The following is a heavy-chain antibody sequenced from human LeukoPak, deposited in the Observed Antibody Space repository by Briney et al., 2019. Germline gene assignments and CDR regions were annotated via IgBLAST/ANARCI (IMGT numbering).Heavy chain of an antibody. CDR3: AGSSHYYYYMDV. D-gene: IGHD6-13*01. J-gene: IGHJ6*03. CDR2: ISGSGGST. V-gene: IGHV3-23*01. CDR1: GFTFSGYS. Sequence: GGSLRLSCAASGFTFSGYSMNWVRQAPGKGLEWVSAISGSGGSTYYADSVKGRFTISRDNSKNTLYLQMNSLRAEDTAVYYCAGSSHYYYYMDVWGKGTTVTVSS.